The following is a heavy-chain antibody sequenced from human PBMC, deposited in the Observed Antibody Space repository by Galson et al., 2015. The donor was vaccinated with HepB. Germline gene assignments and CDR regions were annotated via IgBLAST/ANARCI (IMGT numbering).Heavy chain of an antibody. D-gene: IGHD3-3*01. Sequence: SLRLSCAASGFTFSSYSMNWVRQAPGKGLEWVSSISSSSYIYYADSVKGRFTISRDNAKNSLYLQMNSLRAEDTAVYYCARGRTIFGVVTDDAFDIWGQGTMVTVSS. CDR3: ARGRTIFGVVTDDAFDI. CDR1: GFTFSSYS. J-gene: IGHJ3*02. V-gene: IGHV3-21*01. CDR2: ISSSSYI.